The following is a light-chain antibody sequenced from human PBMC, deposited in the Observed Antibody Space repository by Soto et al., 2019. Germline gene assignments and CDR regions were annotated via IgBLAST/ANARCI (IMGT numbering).Light chain of an antibody. CDR1: TGHRTYP. J-gene: IGLJ2*01. CDR2: INLDGSH. Sequence: QSVLTQSPSASASLGASVKLTCTLNTGHRTYPIAWHQQQPNKGPRYLMKINLDGSHTKGDGIPDRFSGSRSGAERYLIISSLQSEDEADYYCPTWDPDVHVVFGGGTKLTVL. V-gene: IGLV4-69*01. CDR3: PTWDPDVHVV.